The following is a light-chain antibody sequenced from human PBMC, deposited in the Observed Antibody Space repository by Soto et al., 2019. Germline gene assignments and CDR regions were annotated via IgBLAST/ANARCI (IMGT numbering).Light chain of an antibody. CDR1: QSVSSSY. CDR3: QQYGSSPRT. J-gene: IGKJ1*01. CDR2: DAS. Sequence: EIVLTQSPGTLSLSPGERATLSCRASQSVSSSYLAWYQQKPGQAPRLLIYDASSRATGIPDRFSGSGSGTDFTLTISRLEPEDFAGYYCQQYGSSPRTFGQGTEVEIK. V-gene: IGKV3-20*01.